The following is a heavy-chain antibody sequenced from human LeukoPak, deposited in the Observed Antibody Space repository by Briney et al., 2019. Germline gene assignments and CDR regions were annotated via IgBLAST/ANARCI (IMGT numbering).Heavy chain of an antibody. CDR3: ARGSPRDFWSGFTY. CDR1: GFAFSSYA. J-gene: IGHJ4*02. D-gene: IGHD3-3*01. CDR2: ISYDGGDK. Sequence: QPGRSLRLSCAASGFAFSSYAIHWVRQAPGKGLEWVAVISYDGGDKYYADSVKGRFTIARDNSKSSLYLQMNSLRAEDTALYYCARGSPRDFWSGFTYWGQGTLVTVSS. V-gene: IGHV3-30-3*01.